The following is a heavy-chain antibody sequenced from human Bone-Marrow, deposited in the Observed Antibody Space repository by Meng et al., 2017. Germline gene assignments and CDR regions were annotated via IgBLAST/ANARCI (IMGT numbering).Heavy chain of an antibody. D-gene: IGHD6-13*01. CDR1: GYTFTGYY. V-gene: IGHV1-2*06. Sequence: QVQLVQSGAEVKKPGASVKVSCKASGYTFTGYYMHWVRRAPGQGLEWMGRIDPKSGDTHYAQRFQGRVTMTGDTSISTAYVELSGLRSDDTAMYYCARDEDISAAGKLFGDYWGQGTLVTVSS. CDR3: ARDEDISAAGKLFGDY. J-gene: IGHJ4*02. CDR2: IDPKSGDT.